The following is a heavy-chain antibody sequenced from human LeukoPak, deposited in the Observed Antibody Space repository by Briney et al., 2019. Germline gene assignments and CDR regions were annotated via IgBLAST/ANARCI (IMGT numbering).Heavy chain of an antibody. CDR2: IYYSGST. J-gene: IGHJ4*02. V-gene: IGHV4-31*03. D-gene: IGHD3-22*01. CDR1: GGSISSGGYY. Sequence: KASQTLSLTCTVSGGSISSGGYYWSWIRQHPGKGLEWIGYIYYSGSTYYNPSLKSRVTISVDTSKNQFSLKLSSVTAADTAVYYCARVGDSSGYYYFDYWGLGTLVTVSS. CDR3: ARVGDSSGYYYFDY.